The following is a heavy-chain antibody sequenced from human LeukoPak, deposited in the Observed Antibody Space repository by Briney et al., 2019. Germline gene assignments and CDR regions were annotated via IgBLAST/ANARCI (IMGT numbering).Heavy chain of an antibody. CDR3: AKDRTIFKD. Sequence: GSLTLSCAASGFTFSSYAMSWVGQAPGKGLECVSTISGSGGSTYYPDCVKGRFTISRDNPKNTLYLQMNSLRAEDTAIYYCAKDRTIFKDWGRGSPVTVSS. CDR2: ISGSGGST. CDR1: GFTFSSYA. D-gene: IGHD2/OR15-2a*01. J-gene: IGHJ4*02. V-gene: IGHV3-23*01.